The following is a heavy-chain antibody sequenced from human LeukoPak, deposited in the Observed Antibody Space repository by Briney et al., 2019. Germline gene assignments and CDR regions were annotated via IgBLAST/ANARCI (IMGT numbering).Heavy chain of an antibody. J-gene: IGHJ3*02. Sequence: PSETLSLTCTVPGGSISSGSYYWSWIRQPAGKGLERIGRIYSSGSTNYNTSLKSRVTMSVDTSRNQFSLNLTSVTAADTAIYYGARDLLHRGYAFDIWGQGTMVTVSS. D-gene: IGHD5-12*01. V-gene: IGHV4-61*02. CDR3: ARDLLHRGYAFDI. CDR1: GGSISSGSYY. CDR2: IYSSGST.